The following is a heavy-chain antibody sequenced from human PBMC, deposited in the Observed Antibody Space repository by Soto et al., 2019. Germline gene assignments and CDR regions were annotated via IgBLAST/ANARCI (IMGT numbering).Heavy chain of an antibody. CDR2: ISGSGGST. J-gene: IGHJ5*02. CDR3: AKPQRQPILRYFDWYLGNWFDP. Sequence: EVQLLESGGGLVQPGGSLRLSCAASGFTFSSYAMSWVRQAAGKGLEWVSAISGSGGSTYYADSVKGRFTISRDNSKNTLYLQMNSLRAADTAVYYCAKPQRQPILRYFDWYLGNWFDPWGQGTLVTVSS. CDR1: GFTFSSYA. V-gene: IGHV3-23*01. D-gene: IGHD3-9*01.